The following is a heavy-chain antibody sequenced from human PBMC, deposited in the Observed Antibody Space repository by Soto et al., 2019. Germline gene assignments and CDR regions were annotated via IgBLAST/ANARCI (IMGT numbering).Heavy chain of an antibody. D-gene: IGHD1-20*01. V-gene: IGHV4-30-4*01. CDR2: IYHSGST. J-gene: IGHJ4*02. Sequence: PSETLSLTWTVSGGSLSSGDYYWSWIRQPPGKGLEWIGYIYHSGSTNYNPSLKSRVTISVDTSKNQFSLKLSSVTAADTAVYYCARGDPLIGLRYWGQGILVTVSS. CDR3: ARGDPLIGLRY. CDR1: GGSLSSGDYY.